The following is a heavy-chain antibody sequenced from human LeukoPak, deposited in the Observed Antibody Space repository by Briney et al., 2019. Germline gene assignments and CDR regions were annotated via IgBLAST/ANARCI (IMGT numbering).Heavy chain of an antibody. Sequence: PGGSLRLSCAASGFTFSNYWMTWVRQAPGKGLEWVANIKEDGSEKYYVDSVKGRFTISRDNAKNSLYLQMNSLRVEETAVYYCARAHDFAVFWGQGTLVTVSS. CDR2: IKEDGSEK. CDR1: GFTFSNYW. V-gene: IGHV3-7*01. J-gene: IGHJ4*02. D-gene: IGHD3-3*01. CDR3: ARAHDFAVF.